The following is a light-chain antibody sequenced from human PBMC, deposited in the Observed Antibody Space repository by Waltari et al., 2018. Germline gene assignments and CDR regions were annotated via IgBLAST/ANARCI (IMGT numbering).Light chain of an antibody. V-gene: IGLV2-14*03. J-gene: IGLJ3*02. Sequence: QSVLSQPASLSGSPGQSITISCRGTSRDVGGYDYVSWYLQHPGQVPRLILYDVNNRHSGSSSRFSGSKFGNLASLTISDLQPDDEADYYCASYVVGGARVFGGGTKLTVL. CDR2: DVN. CDR3: ASYVVGGARV. CDR1: SRDVGGYDY.